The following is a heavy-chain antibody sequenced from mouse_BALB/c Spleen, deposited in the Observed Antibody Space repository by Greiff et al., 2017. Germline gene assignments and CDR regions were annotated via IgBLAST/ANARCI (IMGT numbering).Heavy chain of an antibody. CDR1: GYAFTNYL. J-gene: IGHJ3*01. V-gene: IGHV1-54*03. CDR3: ARNSGTLFAY. D-gene: IGHD1-1*01. Sequence: QVHVKQSGAELVRPGTSVKVSCKASGYAFTNYLIEWVKQRPGQGLEWIGVINPGSGGTNYNEKFKGKATLTADKSSSTAYMQLSSLTSDDSAVYFCARNSGTLFAYWGQGTLVTVSA. CDR2: INPGSGGT.